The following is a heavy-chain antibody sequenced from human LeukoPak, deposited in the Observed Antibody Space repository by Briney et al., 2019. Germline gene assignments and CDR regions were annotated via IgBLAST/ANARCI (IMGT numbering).Heavy chain of an antibody. CDR3: AKAPDYYDSSGYYSDYFDC. D-gene: IGHD3-22*01. Sequence: GGSLRLSCAASGFTFSSYAMSWVRQAPGKGLEWVSAISGSGGSTYYADSVKGRFTISRDNSKNTLYLQMNSLRAEDTAVYYCAKAPDYYDSSGYYSDYFDCWGQGTLVTVSS. V-gene: IGHV3-23*01. J-gene: IGHJ4*02. CDR2: ISGSGGST. CDR1: GFTFSSYA.